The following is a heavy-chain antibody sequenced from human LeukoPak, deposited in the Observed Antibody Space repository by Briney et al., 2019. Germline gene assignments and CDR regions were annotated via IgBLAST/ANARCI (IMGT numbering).Heavy chain of an antibody. V-gene: IGHV3-53*01. CDR1: GFTVSSNY. CDR2: IYGGGST. D-gene: IGHD2-15*01. J-gene: IGHJ6*03. Sequence: LPGGSLRLSCAASGFTVSSNYVSWVRQAPGKGLEWVSVIYGGGSTYYADSVKGRFTISRDNSKNTLYLQMNSLRAEDTAVYYCATGYCSGGSCPYYYYMDVWGKGTTVTISS. CDR3: ATGYCSGGSCPYYYYMDV.